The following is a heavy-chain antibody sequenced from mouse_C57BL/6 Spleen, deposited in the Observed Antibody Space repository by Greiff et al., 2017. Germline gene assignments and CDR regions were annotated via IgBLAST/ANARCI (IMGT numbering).Heavy chain of an antibody. CDR3: ARKSNLYAMDY. V-gene: IGHV5-17*01. Sequence: EVKVVESGGGLVKPGGSLKLSCAASGFTFSDYGMHWVRQAPEKGLEWVAYISSGSSTIYYADTVKGRFTISRDNAKNTLFLQMTSLRSEDTAMYYCARKSNLYAMDYWGQGTSVTVSS. CDR2: ISSGSSTI. D-gene: IGHD2-5*01. CDR1: GFTFSDYG. J-gene: IGHJ4*01.